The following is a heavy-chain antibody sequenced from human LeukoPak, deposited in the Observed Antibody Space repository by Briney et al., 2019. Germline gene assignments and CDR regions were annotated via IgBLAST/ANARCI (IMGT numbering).Heavy chain of an antibody. D-gene: IGHD3-10*02. CDR2: VSGSGGST. CDR1: GFTFSTYA. J-gene: IGHJ4*02. Sequence: GGSLRLSCAASGFTFSTYAMTWVRQAPAKVLEWVSAVSGSGGSTYYADSVKGRFTISRDNSKNTLYLQMNSLRAEDTALYYCSKGRPSYNVPAAEYWGQGTLVTVSS. V-gene: IGHV3-23*01. CDR3: SKGRPSYNVPAAEY.